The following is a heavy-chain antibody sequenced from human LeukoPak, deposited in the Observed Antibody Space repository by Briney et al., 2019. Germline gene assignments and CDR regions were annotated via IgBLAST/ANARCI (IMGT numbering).Heavy chain of an antibody. Sequence: PSETLSLTCTVSNDSFSNYYWTWIRQSPGKALEWIGYVYYTDKTHYNPSLKSRVFISADTSQNQFSLNLNSVTAADTAVYYCARGPTTVTRAFDYWGQGTLVTVSS. CDR3: ARGPTTVTRAFDY. CDR2: VYYTDKT. V-gene: IGHV4-59*12. CDR1: NDSFSNYY. J-gene: IGHJ4*02. D-gene: IGHD4-17*01.